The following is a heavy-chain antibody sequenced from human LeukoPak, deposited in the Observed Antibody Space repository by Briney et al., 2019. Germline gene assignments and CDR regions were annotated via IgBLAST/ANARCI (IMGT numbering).Heavy chain of an antibody. Sequence: PGGSLRLSCAASGFTFSDYYMSWIRQAPGKGLEWVSYISSSGSTIYYADSVKGRFTISRDNAKNSLYLQMNSLRAEDTAVYYCARDPKFLVTMVRGGPNWFDPWGQGTLVTVSS. CDR3: ARDPKFLVTMVRGGPNWFDP. CDR1: GFTFSDYY. V-gene: IGHV3-11*01. D-gene: IGHD3-10*01. J-gene: IGHJ5*02. CDR2: ISSSGSTI.